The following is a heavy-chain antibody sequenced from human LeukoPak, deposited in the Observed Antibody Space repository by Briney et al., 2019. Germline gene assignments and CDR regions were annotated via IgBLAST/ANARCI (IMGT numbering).Heavy chain of an antibody. J-gene: IGHJ4*02. CDR2: ISSRSGYI. CDR3: ASFDSSGWHYFDY. CDR1: GFTFSSYS. D-gene: IGHD6-19*01. V-gene: IGHV3-21*01. Sequence: GGSLRLSCAASGFTFSSYSMSWVRQAPGEGLEWVSSISSRSGYIYYGDSVKGRFTISRDNAKNSLYLQMNTLRAEDTAVYYCASFDSSGWHYFDYWGQGTLVTVSA.